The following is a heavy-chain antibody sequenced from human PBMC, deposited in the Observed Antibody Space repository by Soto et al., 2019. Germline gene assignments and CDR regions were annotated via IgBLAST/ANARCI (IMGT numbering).Heavy chain of an antibody. CDR2: INHSGST. Sequence: SETLSLTCAVYGGSFSGYYWSWIRQPPGKGLEWIGEINHSGSTNYNPSLKSRVTISVDTSKNQFSLKLSSVTAADTAVYYCARGPLFSYSSGWYRGRYFQYWGQGTLVTVSS. J-gene: IGHJ1*01. CDR3: ARGPLFSYSSGWYRGRYFQY. V-gene: IGHV4-34*01. D-gene: IGHD6-19*01. CDR1: GGSFSGYY.